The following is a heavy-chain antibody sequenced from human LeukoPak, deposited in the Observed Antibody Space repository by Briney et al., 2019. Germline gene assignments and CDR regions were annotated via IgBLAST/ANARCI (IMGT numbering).Heavy chain of an antibody. Sequence: SETLSLTCTVSGGSISSYYWSWIRQPPGKGLEWIGYVYYSGSTNYNPSLMSRVTISVDTSKNQFSLKLSSVTAADTAVYYCARGALDADYTSHFYYYMDVWGKGTTVTVSS. CDR3: ARGALDADYTSHFYYYMDV. J-gene: IGHJ6*03. V-gene: IGHV4-59*01. CDR2: VYYSGST. D-gene: IGHD4-17*01. CDR1: GGSISSYY.